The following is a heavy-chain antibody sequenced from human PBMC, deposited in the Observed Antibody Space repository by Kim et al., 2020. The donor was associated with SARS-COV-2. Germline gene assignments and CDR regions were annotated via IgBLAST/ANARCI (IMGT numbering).Heavy chain of an antibody. Sequence: GGSLRLSCAASGYDFSMYAMHWVRQAPGRGLEWLASIWYDGSNEDYGDSVKGRITISRDNSKKTLYLQVDSLRADDTAVYYCARDAYLQLVVFESGMDV. CDR3: ARDAYLQLVVFESGMDV. D-gene: IGHD6-25*01. CDR1: GYDFSMYA. CDR2: IWYDGSNE. J-gene: IGHJ3*01. V-gene: IGHV3-33*01.